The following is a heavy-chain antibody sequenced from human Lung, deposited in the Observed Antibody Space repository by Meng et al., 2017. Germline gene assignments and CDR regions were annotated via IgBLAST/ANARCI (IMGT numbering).Heavy chain of an antibody. Sequence: QVQLQQWGAGRLKPSETLSLTCAVDSGSFSDYYWTWIRQPPGKGLEWIGDINHSGSTDYNPSLKSRVTISVDTSKNQFSLRLRSVTAADTAVYFCARDRRLFVTPPSTIDYWGQGTLVTVSS. J-gene: IGHJ4*02. CDR3: ARDRRLFVTPPSTIDY. D-gene: IGHD2-2*01. V-gene: IGHV4-34*01. CDR1: SGSFSDYY. CDR2: INHSGST.